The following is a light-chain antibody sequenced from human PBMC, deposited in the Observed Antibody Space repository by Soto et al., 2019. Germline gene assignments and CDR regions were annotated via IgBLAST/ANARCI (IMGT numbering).Light chain of an antibody. Sequence: DIQLTQSPSFLSASVGDRVTITCRASQGIGSYLAWYQQRPGKAPKLLIYAASTLQSGVPSRFSGSGSGTEFTLTISSLQPEDFATFYCQQLNSYPRTVGQGTKLEIK. J-gene: IGKJ2*01. CDR2: AAS. CDR3: QQLNSYPRT. CDR1: QGIGSY. V-gene: IGKV1-9*01.